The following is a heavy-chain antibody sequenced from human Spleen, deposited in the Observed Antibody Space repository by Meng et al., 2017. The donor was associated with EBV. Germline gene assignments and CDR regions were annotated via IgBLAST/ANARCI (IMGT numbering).Heavy chain of an antibody. CDR1: GFSLSTSGVG. V-gene: IGHV2-5*01. Sequence: QITLKEFGPTLVKPTQTPTLTWTFSGFSLSTSGVGVGWIRQPPGKALECLALIYCIALKIYNPSLKSILTITKDTSKNQVVLTMTNMDPVDTAPYSSSHLFFLFFSFFPSLGQGTLVTVSS. CDR3: SHLFFLFFSFFPS. J-gene: IGHJ5*02. D-gene: IGHD2/OR15-2a*01. CDR2: IYCIALK.